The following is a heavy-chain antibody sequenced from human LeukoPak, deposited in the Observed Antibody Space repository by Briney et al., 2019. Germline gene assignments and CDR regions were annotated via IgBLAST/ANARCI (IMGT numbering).Heavy chain of an antibody. V-gene: IGHV5-51*01. Sequence: GESLKISCKASGYSFTSYWIGWVRQMPGKGLEWMGIIYPGDSDTRYSPSFQGQVTISADKSISTAYLQWSSLKASDTAMYYCARRGYSYGYAPDYWGQGTLVTVSS. CDR3: ARRGYSYGYAPDY. D-gene: IGHD5-18*01. J-gene: IGHJ4*02. CDR2: IYPGDSDT. CDR1: GYSFTSYW.